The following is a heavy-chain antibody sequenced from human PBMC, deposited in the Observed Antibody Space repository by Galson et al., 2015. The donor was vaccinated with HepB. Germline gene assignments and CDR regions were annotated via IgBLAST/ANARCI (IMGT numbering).Heavy chain of an antibody. V-gene: IGHV1-46*01. CDR3: VRVPDYYDRSGFLSYYFDF. J-gene: IGHJ4*02. CDR1: GYTFISYL. CDR2: INPSDGST. Sequence: SVKVSCKASGYTFISYLMHWVRQAPGQGLEWMGIINPSDGSTTYAQKFQGRVTMTRDTSTSTVYVELRSLRSEDTAVYYCVRVPDYYDRSGFLSYYFDFWGQGTLVTVSS. D-gene: IGHD3-22*01.